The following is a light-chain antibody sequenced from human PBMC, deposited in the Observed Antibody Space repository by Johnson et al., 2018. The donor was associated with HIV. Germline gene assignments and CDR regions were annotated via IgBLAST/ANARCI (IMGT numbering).Light chain of an antibody. Sequence: QSVLTQPPSVSAAPGQKVTFSCSGSSSNIGENFVSWYQHLPGTAPKLLIYENNKRPSGIPDRFSGSKSGTSATLGITGLQTGDEADYYCGTWDSSLYAYVFGTGTKVTAL. CDR3: GTWDSSLYAYV. J-gene: IGLJ1*01. CDR1: SSNIGENF. CDR2: ENN. V-gene: IGLV1-51*02.